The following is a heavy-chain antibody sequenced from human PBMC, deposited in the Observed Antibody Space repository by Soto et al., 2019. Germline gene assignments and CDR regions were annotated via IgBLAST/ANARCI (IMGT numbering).Heavy chain of an antibody. Sequence: ASVKVSCKASGYTFTSYGFSWVRQAPGQGLEWMGWNSAYNGNTNYAQNLQGRVTMTTDTSTSTAYMELRSLRSDDTAVYYCARDAALPGYCSSPSCYTPIALWGQGTLVTVSS. V-gene: IGHV1-18*01. J-gene: IGHJ4*02. CDR2: NSAYNGNT. CDR3: ARDAALPGYCSSPSCYTPIAL. CDR1: GYTFTSYG. D-gene: IGHD2-2*02.